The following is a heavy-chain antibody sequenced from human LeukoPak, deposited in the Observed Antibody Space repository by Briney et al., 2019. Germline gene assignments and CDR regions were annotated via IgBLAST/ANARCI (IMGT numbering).Heavy chain of an antibody. CDR2: IYYSGST. CDR3: ARDFPGHYLGDKPSYYYYMDV. D-gene: IGHD2-21*01. Sequence: SETLSLTCTVSGGSISSSSYYWGWIRQPPGKGLEWIGSIYYSGSTYYNPSLKSRVTISVDTSKNQFSLKLSSVTAADTAVYYCARDFPGHYLGDKPSYYYYMDVWGSGTTVTVSS. V-gene: IGHV4-39*07. J-gene: IGHJ6*03. CDR1: GGSISSSSYY.